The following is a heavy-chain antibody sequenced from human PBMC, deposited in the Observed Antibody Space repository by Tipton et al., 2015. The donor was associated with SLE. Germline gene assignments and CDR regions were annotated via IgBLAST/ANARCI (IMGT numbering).Heavy chain of an antibody. V-gene: IGHV4-59*01. D-gene: IGHD3/OR15-3a*01. Sequence: PGLVKPSETLSLTCTVSGGSISSYYWSWIRQPPGKGLEWIGYIYYSGSTNYNPSLKSRVTMSVDKSKNQFSLKLSSVTAADTAMYYCARGARWFDDFWTGYPLGNWFDPWGQGTLVTVSS. CDR2: IYYSGST. CDR1: GGSISSYY. J-gene: IGHJ5*02. CDR3: ARGARWFDDFWTGYPLGNWFDP.